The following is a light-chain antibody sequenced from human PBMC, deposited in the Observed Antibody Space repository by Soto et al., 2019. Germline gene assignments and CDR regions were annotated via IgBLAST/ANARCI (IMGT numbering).Light chain of an antibody. Sequence: SYELTQPPSVSVSPGQTASITCSGDKFGDKYACWYQQKPGQSPVLVIYQDSKRPSGIPERFSGSNSGITATLTISGTQAMDEADYYCQAWDSSTAVFGGGTQLTVL. J-gene: IGLJ7*01. CDR1: KFGDKY. CDR2: QDS. V-gene: IGLV3-1*01. CDR3: QAWDSSTAV.